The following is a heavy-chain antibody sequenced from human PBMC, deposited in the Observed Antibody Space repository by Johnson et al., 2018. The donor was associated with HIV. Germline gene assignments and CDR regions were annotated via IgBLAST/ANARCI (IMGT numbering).Heavy chain of an antibody. CDR3: ARGGHSGYDYFEAFEM. Sequence: MLLVESGGGLVQPGGSLRLSCAASGFTFSSYWMSWVRQAPGKGLEWVANIKQDGSEKYYVDSVKGRFTISSDNSNNTLYLQWNSLRGEDTATYYCARGGHSGYDYFEAFEMWGQGTMVTVSS. CDR2: IKQDGSEK. D-gene: IGHD5-12*01. V-gene: IGHV3-7*01. CDR1: GFTFSSYW. J-gene: IGHJ3*02.